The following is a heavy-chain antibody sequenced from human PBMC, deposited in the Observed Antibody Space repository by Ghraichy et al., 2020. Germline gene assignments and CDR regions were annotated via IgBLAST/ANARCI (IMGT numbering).Heavy chain of an antibody. CDR1: GFSFSDYL. V-gene: IGHV3-49*03. D-gene: IGHD2-15*01. CDR3: TRYCSGGSCDSGRFDY. CDR2: IRSRTYGATL. Sequence: GESLNISCAASGFSFSDYLMSWFRQAPGKGLEWVGVIRSRTYGATLEYAASVKDRFTISSDDSKSIAYLEMSSLKTEDTAVYYCTRYCSGGSCDSGRFDYWGQGTLVTVSS. J-gene: IGHJ4*02.